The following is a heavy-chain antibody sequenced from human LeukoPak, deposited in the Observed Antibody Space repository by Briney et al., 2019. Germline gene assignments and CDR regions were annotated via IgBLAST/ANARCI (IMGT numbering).Heavy chain of an antibody. CDR2: IIPIFGTA. J-gene: IGHJ6*03. V-gene: IGHV1-69*13. CDR3: ARSLQFSRLPPYYMDV. D-gene: IGHD5-18*01. CDR1: GGTFSSYA. Sequence: ASVKVSCKASGGTFSSYAISWVRRAPGQGLEWMGGIIPIFGTANYAQKFQGRVTITAGESTSTAYMELSSLRSEDTAVYYCARSLQFSRLPPYYMDVWGKGTTVTISS.